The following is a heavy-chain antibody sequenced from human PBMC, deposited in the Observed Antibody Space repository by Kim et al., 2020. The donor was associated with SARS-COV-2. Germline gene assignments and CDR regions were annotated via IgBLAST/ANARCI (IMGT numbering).Heavy chain of an antibody. D-gene: IGHD6-19*01. J-gene: IGHJ4*02. V-gene: IGHV4-59*01. CDR3: ARDRGIAVAGHFDY. Sequence: SPALKSRVTISVDTSKNQFSLKLSSVTAADTAVYYCARDRGIAVAGHFDYWGQGTLVTVSS.